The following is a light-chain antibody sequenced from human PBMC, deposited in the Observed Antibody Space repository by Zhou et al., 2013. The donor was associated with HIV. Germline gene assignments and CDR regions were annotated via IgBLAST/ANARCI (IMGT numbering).Light chain of an antibody. CDR1: QSITNY. Sequence: DIQMTQSPSSLSASVGDRVTITCRASQSITNYLNWYQQKPGKAPKLLIYAASSLQSGVPSRFSGSESGTDFTLTISSLQPEDFATYYCQQSYSTFRTFGQGTKVEIK. J-gene: IGKJ1*01. V-gene: IGKV1-39*01. CDR3: QQSYSTFRT. CDR2: AAS.